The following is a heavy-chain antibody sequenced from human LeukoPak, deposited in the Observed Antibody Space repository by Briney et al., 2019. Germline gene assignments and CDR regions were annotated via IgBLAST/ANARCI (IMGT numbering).Heavy chain of an antibody. CDR3: ARDAAYSSSWYYFDY. CDR1: GFTFSSYS. V-gene: IGHV3-21*01. D-gene: IGHD6-13*01. J-gene: IGHJ4*02. CDR2: ISSSSSYI. Sequence: GGSLRLSCAASGFTFSSYSMNWVRQAPGKGLEWVSSISSSSSYIYYADSVKGRFTISRDNAKNSLYLQMNSLRSEDTAVYYCARDAAYSSSWYYFDYWGQGTLVTVSS.